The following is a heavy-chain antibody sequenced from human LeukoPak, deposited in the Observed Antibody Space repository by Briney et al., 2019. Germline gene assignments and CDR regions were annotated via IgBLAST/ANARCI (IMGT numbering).Heavy chain of an antibody. D-gene: IGHD3-16*01. V-gene: IGHV3-23*01. CDR3: AKLGDVPSTATNYFDY. J-gene: IGHJ4*02. CDR2: ISSSGGST. Sequence: GGSLRLSCAASGFTFSSYAMSWVRQAPGKGLEWVSAISSSGGSTYYADSVKGRFTISRDNSKNTLFLQMNSLRAEDTAAYYCAKLGDVPSTATNYFDYWGQGTLVTVSS. CDR1: GFTFSSYA.